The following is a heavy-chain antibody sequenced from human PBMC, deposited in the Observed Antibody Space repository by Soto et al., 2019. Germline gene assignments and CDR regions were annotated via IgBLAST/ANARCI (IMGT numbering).Heavy chain of an antibody. J-gene: IGHJ5*02. CDR2: IKEDGSEK. CDR3: ARDSNKGVPAA. D-gene: IGHD2-2*01. CDR1: GFNFRGYW. Sequence: GGSLRLSCAASGFNFRGYWMSWVRQAPGKGLEWVANIKEDGSEKYYVDSVKGRFTISRDNAKNSLYLQMNSLRAEDTAVYYCARDSNKGVPAAWGQGTLVTVSS. V-gene: IGHV3-7*01.